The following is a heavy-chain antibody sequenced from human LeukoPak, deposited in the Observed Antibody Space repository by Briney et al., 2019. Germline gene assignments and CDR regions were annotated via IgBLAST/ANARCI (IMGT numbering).Heavy chain of an antibody. V-gene: IGHV3-48*03. D-gene: IGHD3-10*02. CDR2: ISGTSLTI. CDR1: GFTFSNYE. J-gene: IGHJ6*04. CDR3: AELGITMIGGV. Sequence: GGSLRLSCAASGFTFSNYEITWVRQAPEMGLEWVSYISGTSLTIYYADSVKGRFTMSRDNAKTSVFLQMNSLRAEDTAVYYCAELGITMIGGVWGKGTTVTISS.